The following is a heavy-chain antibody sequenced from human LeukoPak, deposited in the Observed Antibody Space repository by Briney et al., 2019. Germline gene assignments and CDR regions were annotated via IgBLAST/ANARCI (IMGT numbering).Heavy chain of an antibody. V-gene: IGHV3-53*01. J-gene: IGHJ4*02. CDR2: IYSGGAT. Sequence: GGSLRLSCAASGFTVSSNYMSWVRQAPGKGLEWVSVIYSGGATYYTDSVKGRFTISRDNAKNTLHLQMNSLRAEDTAVYYCARGARGSGTASDYWGQGTLVTVSS. CDR1: GFTVSSNY. D-gene: IGHD3-10*01. CDR3: ARGARGSGTASDY.